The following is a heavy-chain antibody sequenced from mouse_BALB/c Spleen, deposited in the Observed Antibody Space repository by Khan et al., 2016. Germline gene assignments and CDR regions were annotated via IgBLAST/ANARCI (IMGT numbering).Heavy chain of an antibody. CDR2: IDPYNGGT. D-gene: IGHD1-1*01. CDR1: GYSFTDYN. Sequence: VQLQQSGPELVKPGASVKISCKASGYSFTDYNIYWVKQSHGKSLEYITYIDPYNGGTSYNQRFNDKATLTVDKSSSTACMHLHSLTSEDSAVYYCARDYFGSSFVPLFAYWGQGTLVTVSA. V-gene: IGHV1S135*01. J-gene: IGHJ3*01. CDR3: ARDYFGSSFVPLFAY.